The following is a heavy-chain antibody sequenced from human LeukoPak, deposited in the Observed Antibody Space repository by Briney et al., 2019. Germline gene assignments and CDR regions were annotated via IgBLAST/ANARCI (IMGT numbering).Heavy chain of an antibody. D-gene: IGHD5-18*01. V-gene: IGHV1-2*02. CDR2: IDPNSDNI. CDR3: ARTAYNYGYVYFDH. J-gene: IGHJ4*02. CDR1: GYTFTGCF. Sequence: ASVKVSCKASGYTFTGCFIHYVRQAPGQGLEWMGWIDPNSDNIRYSETFKDRVTMTRDTSTNTAYMELSWLRSDDTAVYYCARTAYNYGYVYFDHWGQGTLVIVSS.